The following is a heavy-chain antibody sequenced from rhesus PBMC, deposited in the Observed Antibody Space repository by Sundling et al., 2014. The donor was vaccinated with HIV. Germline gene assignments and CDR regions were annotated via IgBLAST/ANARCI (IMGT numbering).Heavy chain of an antibody. CDR2: IGGITDII. CDR3: ARNPPTYSIWSYGLDS. V-gene: IGHV4-127*01. J-gene: IGHJ6*01. CDR1: RGSISDSYF. Sequence: QVQLQESGPGLVKPSETLSLACAVSRGSISDSYFWSWIRQPPGKGLEWIGFIGGITDIISYNPSLTSRVTISKDTSKNQLSLKLTSVTAADTAVYYCARNPPTYSIWSYGLDSWGQGSSSPSPQ. D-gene: IGHD6-13*01.